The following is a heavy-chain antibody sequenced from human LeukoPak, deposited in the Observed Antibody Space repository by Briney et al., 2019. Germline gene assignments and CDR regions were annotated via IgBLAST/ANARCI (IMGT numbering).Heavy chain of an antibody. CDR2: ISGSGGST. V-gene: IGHV3-23*01. Sequence: GGSLRLSCAASGFTFSSYAMSWVRQAPGKGLEWVSAISGSGGSTYYADSVKGRFTISRDNSKDTLYLQMNSLRAEDTAVYYCAKDYYGSGSYWIYFDYWGQGTLVTVSS. CDR3: AKDYYGSGSYWIYFDY. J-gene: IGHJ4*02. CDR1: GFTFSSYA. D-gene: IGHD3-10*01.